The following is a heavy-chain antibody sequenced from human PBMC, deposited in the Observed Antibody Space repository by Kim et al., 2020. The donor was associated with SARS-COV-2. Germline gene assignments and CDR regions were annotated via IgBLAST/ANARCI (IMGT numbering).Heavy chain of an antibody. Sequence: SETLSLTCTVSGGSISSSSYYWGWIRQPPGKGLEWIGSIYYSGSTYYNPSLKSRVTISVDTSKNQFSLKLSSVTAADTAVYYCARRLGGYSYGYYFDYWGQGTLVTVSS. D-gene: IGHD5-18*01. CDR3: ARRLGGYSYGYYFDY. CDR2: IYYSGST. CDR1: GGSISSSSYY. V-gene: IGHV4-39*01. J-gene: IGHJ4*02.